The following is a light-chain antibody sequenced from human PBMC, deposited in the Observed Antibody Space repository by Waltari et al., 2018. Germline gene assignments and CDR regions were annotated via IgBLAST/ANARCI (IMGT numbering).Light chain of an antibody. CDR3: QQRSNWPREIT. CDR2: DAS. V-gene: IGKV3-11*01. CDR1: QSVSSY. J-gene: IGKJ5*01. Sequence: IVLTQSPATLSLSPGERATLSCRASQSVSSYLAWYQQKPGQAPRLLIYDASNRATGIPARFRGSGSGTDFTLTISSLEPEDFAVYYCQQRSNWPREITFGQGTRLEIK.